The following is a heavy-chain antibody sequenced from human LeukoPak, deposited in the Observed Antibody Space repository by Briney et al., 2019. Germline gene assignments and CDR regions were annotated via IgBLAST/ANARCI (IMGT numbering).Heavy chain of an antibody. V-gene: IGHV4-4*07. Sequence: PSETLSLTCSVSGGSINSGYWSWIRQPPGKGREWIGRIYTSGSNNYNPSLKSRVTMSVDTSKNQFSLKLSSVTAADTAVYYWARILGIDAFDIWGQGTMVTVSS. CDR3: ARILGIDAFDI. CDR2: IYTSGSN. J-gene: IGHJ3*02. CDR1: GGSINSGY. D-gene: IGHD3-9*01.